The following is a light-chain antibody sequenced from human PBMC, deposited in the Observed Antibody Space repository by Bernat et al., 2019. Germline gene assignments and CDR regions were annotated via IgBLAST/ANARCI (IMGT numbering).Light chain of an antibody. CDR3: SSYTSSSTRV. Sequence: QSALTQPASVSGSPGQSITISCTGTSIDVGGYNYVSWYQQHPGKAPKLMIYDVSDRPSGISNRFSGSKSGNTASLTISGLLAEDEAGYYCSSYTSSSTRVFGGGTKLTVL. V-gene: IGLV2-14*03. J-gene: IGLJ3*02. CDR1: SIDVGGYNY. CDR2: DVS.